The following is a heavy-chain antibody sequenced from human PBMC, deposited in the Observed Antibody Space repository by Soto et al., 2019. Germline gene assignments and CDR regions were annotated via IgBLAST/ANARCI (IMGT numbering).Heavy chain of an antibody. J-gene: IGHJ3*02. CDR2: ISSSSSTI. D-gene: IGHD2-15*01. V-gene: IGHV3-48*01. CDR3: ATRKDIVVVVAERGAFDI. CDR1: GFTSSSYS. Sequence: GGSLRLSCAASGFTSSSYSMNWVRQAPGKGLEWVSYISSSSSTIYYADSVKGRFTISRDNAKNSLYLQMNSLRAEDTAVYYCATRKDIVVVVAERGAFDIWGQGTMVTVSS.